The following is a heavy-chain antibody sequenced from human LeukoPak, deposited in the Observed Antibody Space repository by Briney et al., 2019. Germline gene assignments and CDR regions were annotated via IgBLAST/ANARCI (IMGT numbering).Heavy chain of an antibody. Sequence: AASVKVSCKASGGTFSSYAISWVRQAPGQGLEWMGGIIPIFGTANYAQKFQGRVTITADKSTSTAYMELSSLRSEDTAVYYCARGRSAAGTPYFDYWGQGTLVTVSS. D-gene: IGHD6-13*01. CDR2: IIPIFGTA. CDR3: ARGRSAAGTPYFDY. CDR1: GGTFSSYA. J-gene: IGHJ4*02. V-gene: IGHV1-69*06.